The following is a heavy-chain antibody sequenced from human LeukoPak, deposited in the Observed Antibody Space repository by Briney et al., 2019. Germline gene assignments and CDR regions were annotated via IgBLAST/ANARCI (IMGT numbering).Heavy chain of an antibody. D-gene: IGHD3-3*01. J-gene: IGHJ4*02. Sequence: GGSLRLSCAASGFTFSSYSMNWVRQAPGKGLEWVSSISSSSSYIYYADSVKGRFTISRDNAKNSLYLQMNSLRAEDTAVYYCARGGPNLEWFYDYWGQGTLVTVSS. CDR3: ARGGPNLEWFYDY. V-gene: IGHV3-21*01. CDR2: ISSSSSYI. CDR1: GFTFSSYS.